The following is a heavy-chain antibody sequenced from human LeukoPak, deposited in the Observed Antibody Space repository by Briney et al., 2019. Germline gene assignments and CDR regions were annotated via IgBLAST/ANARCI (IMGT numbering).Heavy chain of an antibody. CDR2: INPNSGGT. Sequence: ASVKVSCKASGYTFTDYYMHWVREAPGEGLEWMGRINPNSGGTKSAQKFQGRVTMTRDTSISTAYMELNRLTSADLAVYHCAKCGDFIAASYNWFAPWRARAHATVPS. V-gene: IGHV1-2*06. D-gene: IGHD6-13*01. J-gene: IGHJ5*02. CDR1: GYTFTDYY. CDR3: AKCGDFIAASYNWFAP.